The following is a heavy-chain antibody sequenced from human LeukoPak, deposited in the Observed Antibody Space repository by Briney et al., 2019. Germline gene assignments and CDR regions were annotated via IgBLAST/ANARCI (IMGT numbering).Heavy chain of an antibody. V-gene: IGHV1-46*01. CDR2: INPSGGST. D-gene: IGHD2-2*02. Sequence: ASVKVSCKASGYTFTGYYMHWVRQAPGQGLEWMGIINPSGGSTSYAQKFQGRVTMTRDTSTSTVYMELSSLRSEDTAVYYCARGYCSSTSCYTGANWFDPWGQGTLVTVSS. J-gene: IGHJ5*02. CDR3: ARGYCSSTSCYTGANWFDP. CDR1: GYTFTGYY.